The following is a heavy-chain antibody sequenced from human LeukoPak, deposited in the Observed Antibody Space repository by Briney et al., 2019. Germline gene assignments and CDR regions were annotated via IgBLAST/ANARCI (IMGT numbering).Heavy chain of an antibody. V-gene: IGHV1-46*01. CDR2: INPSGGST. CDR3: ARDYYGDYEGRYFDY. CDR1: GYTFTSYY. Sequence: ASVKVSCKASGYTFTSYYMHWVRQAPGQGLEWMGIINPSGGSTSYAQKLQGRVTMTRDTSTSTVYMELSSLRSEDTAVYYCARDYYGDYEGRYFDYWGQGTLVTVSS. J-gene: IGHJ4*02. D-gene: IGHD4-17*01.